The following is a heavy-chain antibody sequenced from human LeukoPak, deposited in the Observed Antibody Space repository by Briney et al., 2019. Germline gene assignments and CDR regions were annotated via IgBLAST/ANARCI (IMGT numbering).Heavy chain of an antibody. J-gene: IGHJ4*02. CDR3: ARDSRGPDY. D-gene: IGHD3-22*01. CDR1: GFSFSRYS. V-gene: IGHV3-21*01. Sequence: GGSLRLSCAASGFSFSRYSINWVRQAPGKGLEWVSYISSGSTYIYYADSVKGRFTISRDNSKNTLYLQMTGLRVEDTAVYYCARDSRGPDYWGQGALVTVSS. CDR2: ISSGSTYI.